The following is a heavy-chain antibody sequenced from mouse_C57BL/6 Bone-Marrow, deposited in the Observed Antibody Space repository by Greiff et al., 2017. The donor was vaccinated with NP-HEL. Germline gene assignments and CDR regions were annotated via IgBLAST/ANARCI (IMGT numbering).Heavy chain of an antibody. Sequence: VQLQQPGAELVRPGSSVKLSCKASGYTFTSYWMHWVKQRPIQGLEWIGNIDPSDSETHYNQKFKDKATLTVDKSSSTAYMQLSSLTSEDSAVYYCARRYYGSSLGYFDYWGQGTTLTVSP. CDR2: IDPSDSET. CDR3: ARRYYGSSLGYFDY. CDR1: GYTFTSYW. D-gene: IGHD1-1*01. V-gene: IGHV1-52*01. J-gene: IGHJ2*01.